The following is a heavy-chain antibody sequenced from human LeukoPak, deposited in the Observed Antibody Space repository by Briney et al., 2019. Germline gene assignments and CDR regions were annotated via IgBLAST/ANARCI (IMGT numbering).Heavy chain of an antibody. CDR2: IYYSGST. D-gene: IGHD3-10*01. CDR3: ARHRYYGSGRHNWLDP. V-gene: IGHV4-39*01. J-gene: IGHJ5*02. Sequence: KPSETLSLTCTVSGGSISSSSYYWGWIRQPPGKGLERIGSIYYSGSTYYNPSLKSRVTISVDTSKNQFSLKLSSVTAADTAVYYCARHRYYGSGRHNWLDPWGQGTLVTVSS. CDR1: GGSISSSSYY.